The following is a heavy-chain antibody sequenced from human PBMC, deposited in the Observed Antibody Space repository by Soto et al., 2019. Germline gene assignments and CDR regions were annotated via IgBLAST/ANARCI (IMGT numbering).Heavy chain of an antibody. D-gene: IGHD2-2*01. V-gene: IGHV3-48*01. J-gene: IGHJ5*02. Sequence: GGSLRLSCAASGFTFSSYSMNWVRQAPGKGLEWVSYISSSSSTIYYADSVKGRFTISRDNAKNSLYLQMNSLRAEDTAVYYCARDFIVVVPAARVDWFDPWGQGTLVTVSS. CDR2: ISSSSSTI. CDR1: GFTFSSYS. CDR3: ARDFIVVVPAARVDWFDP.